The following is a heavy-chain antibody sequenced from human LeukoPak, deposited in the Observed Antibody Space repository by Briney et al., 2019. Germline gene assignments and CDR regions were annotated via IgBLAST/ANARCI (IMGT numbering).Heavy chain of an antibody. CDR3: ARGHYYDSSAADAFDI. J-gene: IGHJ3*02. D-gene: IGHD3-22*01. CDR1: GYTFTSHD. CDR2: MNPNSGNT. V-gene: IGHV1-8*03. Sequence: ASVKVSCKASGYTFTSHDINWVRQATGQGLEWMGWMNPNSGNTGYAQKFQGRVTITRNTSISTAYMELSSLRSEDTAVYYCARGHYYDSSAADAFDIWGQGTMVTVSS.